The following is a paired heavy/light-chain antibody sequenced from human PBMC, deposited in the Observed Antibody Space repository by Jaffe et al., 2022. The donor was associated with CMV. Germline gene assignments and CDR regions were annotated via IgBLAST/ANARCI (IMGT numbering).Light chain of an antibody. CDR1: QSLLHSDGKTY. J-gene: IGKJ1*01. V-gene: IGKV2-29*02. CDR2: EVS. Sequence: DIVMTQTPLSLSVTPGQPASISCKSSQSLLHSDGKTYLYWYLQKPGQSPQLLIYEVSSRFSGVPDRFSGSGSGTDYTLKISRVEAEDVGVYYCMQGTHLRTFGQGTKVEIK. CDR3: MQGTHLRT.
Heavy chain of an antibody. CDR2: IVPMFATT. CDR3: ARDFASTAVRGVPYTYYYVMDV. Sequence: QVQLVQSGAEVKKPGSSVKVSCKASGGTFSNYAISWVRQAPGQGLQWMGAIVPMFATTNYAQQFQGRVTITADESTTTAYMEVHSLRSEDAAVYYCARDFASTAVRGVPYTYYYVMDVWGQGTTVIVSS. D-gene: IGHD3-10*02. CDR1: GGTFSNYA. J-gene: IGHJ6*02. V-gene: IGHV1-69*01.